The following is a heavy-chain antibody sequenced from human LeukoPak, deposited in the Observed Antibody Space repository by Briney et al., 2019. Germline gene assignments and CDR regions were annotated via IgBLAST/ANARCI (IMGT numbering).Heavy chain of an antibody. D-gene: IGHD5-18*01. CDR1: GFTFDDYT. CDR2: VTWDGGTT. V-gene: IGHV3-43*01. Sequence: GGSLRLSCAGSGFTFDDYTMNWVRQAPGKGLEWVSLVTWDGGTTYYADSVKGRFTISRDNSKNSLYLQMDSLGTEDTALYYCAKSTAMVTWGSFEIWGQGTMVTVSS. CDR3: AKSTAMVTWGSFEI. J-gene: IGHJ3*02.